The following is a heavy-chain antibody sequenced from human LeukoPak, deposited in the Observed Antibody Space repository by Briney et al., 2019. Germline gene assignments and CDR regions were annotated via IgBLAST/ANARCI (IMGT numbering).Heavy chain of an antibody. Sequence: ASVKVSCKASGYTFTGYYMHWARQAPGQGLEWMGWINPNSGGTNYAQKFQGRVTMTRDTSISTAYMELSRLRSDDTAVYYCAREKNSYGYVGCDFDYWGQGTLVTVSS. D-gene: IGHD5-18*01. CDR2: INPNSGGT. CDR3: AREKNSYGYVGCDFDY. CDR1: GYTFTGYY. J-gene: IGHJ4*02. V-gene: IGHV1-2*02.